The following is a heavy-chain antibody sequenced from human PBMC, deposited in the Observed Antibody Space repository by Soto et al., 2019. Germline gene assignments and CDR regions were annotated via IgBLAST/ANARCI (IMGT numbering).Heavy chain of an antibody. D-gene: IGHD6-13*01. CDR1: GGSINNFY. CDR3: AKYRRTEAEGFTLDY. CDR2: IYYTGST. Sequence: QVQLQESGPGLANPSETLSLTCTVSGGSINNFYWSWIRQPPGKRLEWIGYIYYTGSTTYNPSLESRVTMSVDTSKNQFSLKLSSVNAADTAVYYCAKYRRTEAEGFTLDYWGRETLVTVSS. J-gene: IGHJ4*02. V-gene: IGHV4-59*01.